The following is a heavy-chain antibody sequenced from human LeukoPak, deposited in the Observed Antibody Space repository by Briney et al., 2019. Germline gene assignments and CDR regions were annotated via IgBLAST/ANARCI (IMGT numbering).Heavy chain of an antibody. CDR2: IYWNEDK. D-gene: IGHD5-18*01. CDR3: AHSRGGRGYSLLHYYYYYMDV. V-gene: IGHV2-5*01. J-gene: IGHJ6*03. Sequence: SGPTLVNPTQTLTLTCTFSGFSLSTSGVGVGWIRQPPGEALEWLALIYWNEDKRYSPSLKSRLTITKDTSKNQVVLTMTNMDPVDTATYYRAHSRGGRGYSLLHYYYYYMDVWGKGTTVTVSS. CDR1: GFSLSTSGVG.